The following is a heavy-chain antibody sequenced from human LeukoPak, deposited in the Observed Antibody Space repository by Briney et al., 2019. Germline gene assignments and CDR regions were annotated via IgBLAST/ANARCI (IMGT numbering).Heavy chain of an antibody. V-gene: IGHV4-39*07. CDR3: AREGEVVVVPAALTNWFDP. D-gene: IGHD2-2*01. CDR2: IYYSGST. Sequence: PSETPSLTCTVSGGSISSSSYYWGWIRQPPGKGLEWIGSIYYSGSTYYNPSLKSRVTISVDTSKNQFSLKLSSVTAADTAVYCCAREGEVVVVPAALTNWFDPWGQGTLVTVSS. J-gene: IGHJ5*02. CDR1: GGSISSSSYY.